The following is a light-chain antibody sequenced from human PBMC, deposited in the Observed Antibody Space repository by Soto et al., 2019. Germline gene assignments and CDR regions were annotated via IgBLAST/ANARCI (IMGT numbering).Light chain of an antibody. CDR1: QSVSSSY. CDR2: GAS. V-gene: IGKV3D-7*01. J-gene: IGKJ1*01. CDR3: QQYNNCPRT. Sequence: IPLTQSAGAVSLSTRERATLSCRASQSVSSSYLAWYQQKPGQAPRLLIYGASTRATGIPARFSGSGSGTEFTLTISSLQPEDFAVYYCQQYNNCPRTFGQGTKVDIK.